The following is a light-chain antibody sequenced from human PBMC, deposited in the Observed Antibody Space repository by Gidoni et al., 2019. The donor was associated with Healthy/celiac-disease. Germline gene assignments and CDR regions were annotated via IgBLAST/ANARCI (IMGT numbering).Light chain of an antibody. CDR2: AAS. J-gene: IGKJ2*01. V-gene: IGKV1-39*01. CDR3: QQTYSTPQDT. Sequence: DIQMTQSPSSLSASVGDTVTITCRASQSISSYLNWYQQKPGKAPKLLIYAASSLQSGVPSRFSGSISGTDFTLTISSLQPEDFATYYCQQTYSTPQDTFGQGTKLEIK. CDR1: QSISSY.